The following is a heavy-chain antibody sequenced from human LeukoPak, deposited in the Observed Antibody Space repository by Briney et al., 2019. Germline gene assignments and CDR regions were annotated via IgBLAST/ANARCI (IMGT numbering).Heavy chain of an antibody. Sequence: SETLSLTCTVSGGSISSSSYYWGWIRQPPGKGLEWIGSIYYSGSTYYNPSLKSRVTISVDTSKNRFSLKLSSVTAADTAVYYCARLRWFGEFDYWGRGTLVTVSS. CDR1: GGSISSSSYY. CDR3: ARLRWFGEFDY. V-gene: IGHV4-39*01. D-gene: IGHD3-10*01. J-gene: IGHJ4*02. CDR2: IYYSGST.